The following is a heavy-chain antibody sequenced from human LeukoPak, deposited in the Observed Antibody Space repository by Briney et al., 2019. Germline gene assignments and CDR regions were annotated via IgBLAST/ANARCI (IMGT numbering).Heavy chain of an antibody. V-gene: IGHV3-30*18. CDR2: ISYDGSNK. CDR1: GFTFSSHW. D-gene: IGHD3-10*01. CDR3: AKENMVRGAGGYYFDY. Sequence: PGGSLRLSCAASGFTFSSHWMHWVRQAPGKGLEWVAVISYDGSNKYYADSVKGRFTISRDNSKNTLYLQMNSLRAEDTAVYYCAKENMVRGAGGYYFDYWGQGTLVTVSS. J-gene: IGHJ4*02.